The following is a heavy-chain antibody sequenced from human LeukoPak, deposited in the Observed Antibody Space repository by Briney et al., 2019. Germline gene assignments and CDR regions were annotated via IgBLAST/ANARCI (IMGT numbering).Heavy chain of an antibody. V-gene: IGHV3-23*01. CDR2: ISGSSGGT. CDR1: GFTFSSYW. D-gene: IGHD3-9*01. CDR3: AKRKSSPYDILTAIDY. J-gene: IGHJ4*02. Sequence: GGSLRPSCAASGFTFSSYWTSWVRQAPGKGLEWVSSISGSSGGTYYADSVKGRFTISRDNSKNTLYLQMNSLRAEDTAVYYCAKRKSSPYDILTAIDYWGQGTLVTVSS.